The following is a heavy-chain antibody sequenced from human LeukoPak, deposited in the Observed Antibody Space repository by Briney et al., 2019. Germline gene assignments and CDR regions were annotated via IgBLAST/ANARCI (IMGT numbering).Heavy chain of an antibody. V-gene: IGHV3-21*06. Sequence: GGSLRLSCPASGLTFSTSGFNWVRQAPGKGLEWVASIGPTGSDRYHADSIKGRFTISRDNANNFLYLQMNSLGAEDTAVYYCATETNGRHYDYWGQGTLLTVSS. CDR3: ATETNGRHYDY. CDR2: IGPTGSDR. J-gene: IGHJ4*02. D-gene: IGHD1-14*01. CDR1: GLTFSTSG.